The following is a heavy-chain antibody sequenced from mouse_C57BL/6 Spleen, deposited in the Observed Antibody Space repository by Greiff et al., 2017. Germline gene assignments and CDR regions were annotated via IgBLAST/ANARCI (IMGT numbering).Heavy chain of an antibody. CDR2: INPSSGYT. Sequence: QVQLQQSGAELAKPGASVTLSCKASGYTFTSYWMHWVKQRPGQGLEWIGYINPSSGYTKYNQKFKEKATLTADKSSRTAYMQLSSLTYEDSAVYYCARDVLLRSLYYFDYWGQGTTLTVSS. V-gene: IGHV1-7*01. CDR3: ARDVLLRSLYYFDY. CDR1: GYTFTSYW. D-gene: IGHD1-1*01. J-gene: IGHJ2*01.